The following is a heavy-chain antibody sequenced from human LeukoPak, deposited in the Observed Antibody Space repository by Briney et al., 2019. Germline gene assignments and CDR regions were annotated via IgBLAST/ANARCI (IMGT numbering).Heavy chain of an antibody. V-gene: IGHV4-34*01. CDR3: ARGLYYDFWSGYYTGIPPDY. CDR2: INHSGST. Sequence: SETLSLTCAVCGGSFSGYYWSWIRQPPGKGLEWIGEINHSGSTNYNPSLKSRVTISVDTSKNQFSLKLSSVTAADTAVYYCARGLYYDFWSGYYTGIPPDYWSQGTLVTVSS. J-gene: IGHJ4*02. D-gene: IGHD3-3*01. CDR1: GGSFSGYY.